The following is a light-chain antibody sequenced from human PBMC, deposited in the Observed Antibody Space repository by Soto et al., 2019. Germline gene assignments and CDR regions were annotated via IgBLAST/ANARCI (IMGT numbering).Light chain of an antibody. Sequence: EIVMTQSPDTLSVSPGDRATLSCRASASVGTNVAWFQQRPVQAPRLLIYGASTRVAGIPDRFSGSGSETEITLTISNLQSEDFAIYHCQQWIRWTFGQGTRVELK. CDR2: GAS. CDR3: QQWIRWT. CDR1: ASVGTN. V-gene: IGKV3-15*01. J-gene: IGKJ1*01.